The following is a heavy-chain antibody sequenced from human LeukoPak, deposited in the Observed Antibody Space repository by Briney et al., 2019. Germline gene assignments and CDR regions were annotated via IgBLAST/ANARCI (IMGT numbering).Heavy chain of an antibody. CDR2: ISSSSSYI. CDR3: GRPNPDSSGYYGSFDP. V-gene: IGHV3-21*01. CDR1: GFTFSSYS. J-gene: IGHJ5*02. Sequence: GGSLRLSCAASGFTFSSYSMNWVRQAPGKGLEWVSSISSSSSYIYYADSVKGRFTISRDNAKNSLYLQMNSLRAEDTAVYYCGRPNPDSSGYYGSFDPWGQGILVTVSS. D-gene: IGHD3-22*01.